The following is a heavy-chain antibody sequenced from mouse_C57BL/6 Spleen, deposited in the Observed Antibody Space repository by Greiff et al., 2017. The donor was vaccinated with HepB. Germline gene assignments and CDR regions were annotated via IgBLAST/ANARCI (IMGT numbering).Heavy chain of an antibody. J-gene: IGHJ2*01. CDR2: IYPGDGDT. CDR1: GYAFSSSW. CDR3: ATQNWD. Sequence: VKLQESGPELVKPGASVKISCKASGYAFSSSWMNWVKQRPGKGLEWIGRIYPGDGDTNYNGKFKGKATLTADKSSSTAYMQLSSLTSEDSAVYFCATQNWDWGQGTTLTVSS. D-gene: IGHD4-1*01. V-gene: IGHV1-82*01.